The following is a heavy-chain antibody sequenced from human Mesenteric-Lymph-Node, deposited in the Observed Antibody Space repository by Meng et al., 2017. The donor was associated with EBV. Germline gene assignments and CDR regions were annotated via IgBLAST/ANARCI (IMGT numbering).Heavy chain of an antibody. Sequence: QVTLVQSGSELKKPGASVKISCKASVYTFTTYAMNWVRQAPGQGLEWMGWINTKTGDPTYAQRFTGRFVFSVDTSDSTAYLQISGLKAEDTAVYYCARDCAGGNCRAEFQHWGQGTLVTVSS. CDR3: ARDCAGGNCRAEFQH. D-gene: IGHD2-15*01. CDR1: VYTFTTYA. CDR2: INTKTGDP. J-gene: IGHJ1*01. V-gene: IGHV7-4-1*02.